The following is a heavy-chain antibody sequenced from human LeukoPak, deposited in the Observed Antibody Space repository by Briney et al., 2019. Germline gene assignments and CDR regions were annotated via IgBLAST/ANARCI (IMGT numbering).Heavy chain of an antibody. J-gene: IGHJ3*02. CDR3: ARPTAILTGDHDAFDI. CDR1: GGSISSGSYY. Sequence: SETLSLTCTVSGGSISSGSYYWSWIRQPAGKGLEWIGRMYTSGSTNYNPSLKSRVTISVGTSKNQFSLKLSSVTAADTAVYYCARPTAILTGDHDAFDIWGQGTMVTVSS. D-gene: IGHD7-27*01. CDR2: MYTSGST. V-gene: IGHV4-61*02.